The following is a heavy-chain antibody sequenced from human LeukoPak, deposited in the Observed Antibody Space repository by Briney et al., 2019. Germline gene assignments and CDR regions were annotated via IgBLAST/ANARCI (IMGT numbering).Heavy chain of an antibody. CDR2: INHSGST. V-gene: IGHV4-34*01. J-gene: IGHJ5*02. CDR1: GGSFSGYY. D-gene: IGHD6-19*01. CDR3: ARGLSGWYHWFDP. Sequence: PSETLSLTCAVYGGSFSGYYWSWIRQPPGKGLEWIGEINHSGSTNYNPSLKSRVTISVDTSKNQFSLKLSSVTAADTAVYYCARGLSGWYHWFDPWGQGTLVTVSS.